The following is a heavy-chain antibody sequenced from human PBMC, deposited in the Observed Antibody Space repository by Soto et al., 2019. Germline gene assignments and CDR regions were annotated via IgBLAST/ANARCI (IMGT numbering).Heavy chain of an antibody. J-gene: IGHJ4*02. D-gene: IGHD5-18*01. CDR2: ISNDGNTR. CDR3: AKDREDTAMTLDY. Sequence: QVQLVESGGGVVQPGRSLRLSCVVSGVTFRSHGMHWVRQAPGKGLEWLAVISNDGNTRYYADSVKGRFTISRDNSRDTLNLQMTTLRPEDTAVYYCAKDREDTAMTLDYWGQGTLVTVSS. V-gene: IGHV3-30*18. CDR1: GVTFRSHG.